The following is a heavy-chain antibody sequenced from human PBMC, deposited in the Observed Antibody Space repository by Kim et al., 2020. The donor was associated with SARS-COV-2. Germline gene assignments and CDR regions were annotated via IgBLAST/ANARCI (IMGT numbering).Heavy chain of an antibody. D-gene: IGHD6-6*01. CDR2: TI. CDR3: AREGAASSSY. Sequence: TIFCSDTVKGRFTISRDNAKNSLYLQMNSLRDEDTDGYYCAREGAASSSYWGQGTLVTVSS. V-gene: IGHV3-48*02. J-gene: IGHJ4*02.